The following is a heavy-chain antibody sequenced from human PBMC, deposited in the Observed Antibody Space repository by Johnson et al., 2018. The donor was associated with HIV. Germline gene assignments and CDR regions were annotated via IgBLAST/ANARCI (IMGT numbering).Heavy chain of an antibody. CDR1: PVASDY. Sequence: PVASDYTTWIRQTPGKDLDCVLISYKYDYRTHARLTTARDNSKNTLYLQMNGLRAEDTGLYYCVRDQGYYDSSGYPDAFDIWGQGTMVTVSS. D-gene: IGHD3-22*01. CDR2: SYKYDYR. J-gene: IGHJ3*02. CDR3: VRDQGYYDSSGYPDAFDI. V-gene: IGHV3-66*03.